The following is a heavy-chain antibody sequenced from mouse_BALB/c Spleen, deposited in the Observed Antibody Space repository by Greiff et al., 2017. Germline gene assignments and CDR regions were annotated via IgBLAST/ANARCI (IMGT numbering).Heavy chain of an antibody. CDR2: ISSGGSYT. CDR1: GFTFSSYA. V-gene: IGHV5-9-4*01. Sequence: EVKLVESGGGLVKPGGSLKLSCAASGFTFSSYAMSWVRQSPEKRLEWVAEISSGGSYTYYPDTVTGRFTISRDNAKNTLYLEMSSLRSEDTAMYYCARGNPPYYYAMDYWGQGTSVTVSS. CDR3: ARGNPPYYYAMDY. D-gene: IGHD2-1*01. J-gene: IGHJ4*01.